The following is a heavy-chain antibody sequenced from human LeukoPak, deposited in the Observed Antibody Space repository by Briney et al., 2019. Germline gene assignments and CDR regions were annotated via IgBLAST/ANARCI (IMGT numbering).Heavy chain of an antibody. CDR1: GFIFSDYY. D-gene: IGHD3-10*01. CDR3: ARDLQSSGSGSGYLN. V-gene: IGHV3-11*01. CDR2: ISNSGSTI. Sequence: GGSLRLSCAASGFIFSDYYMSWIRQAPGKVLEWVSYISNSGSTIKYADSVKGRFTISRDNAKNSLYLQMNSLRAEDTAVYYCARDLQSSGSGSGYLNWGQGTLVTVSS. J-gene: IGHJ4*02.